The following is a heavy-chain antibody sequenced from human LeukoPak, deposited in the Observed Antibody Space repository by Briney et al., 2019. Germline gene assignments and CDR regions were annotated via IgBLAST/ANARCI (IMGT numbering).Heavy chain of an antibody. CDR2: IYPGDSYT. CDR1: GYRFTSYW. Sequence: GESLKISWKGSGYRFTSYWIAWVRQMPGKGLEWMGIIYPGDSYTAYSPSFQGQVTISADKSISTAYLQWRSLKASDTAMYYCARRSGSDALDIWGQGTMVTVSS. J-gene: IGHJ3*02. V-gene: IGHV5-51*01. D-gene: IGHD3-10*01. CDR3: ARRSGSDALDI.